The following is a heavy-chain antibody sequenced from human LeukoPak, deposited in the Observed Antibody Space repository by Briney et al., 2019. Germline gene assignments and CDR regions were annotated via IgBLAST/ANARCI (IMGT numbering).Heavy chain of an antibody. CDR3: ARSSSASRY. J-gene: IGHJ4*02. D-gene: IGHD3-16*01. CDR1: GFTFTIYS. Sequence: GGSLRLSCAASGFTFTIYSMNWVRQDPGRGLGWVSSISSSSSYIYYADSVKGRFTISRDNAKNSLYLQMNSLRAEDTAVYYCARSSSASRYWGQGTLVTVSS. V-gene: IGHV3-21*01. CDR2: ISSSSSYI.